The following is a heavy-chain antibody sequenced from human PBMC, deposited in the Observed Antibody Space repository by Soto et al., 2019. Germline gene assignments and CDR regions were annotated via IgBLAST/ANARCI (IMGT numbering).Heavy chain of an antibody. CDR3: ARVPGRL. V-gene: IGHV3-53*02. CDR2: VYSGGAT. Sequence: QLVETGGGVIQPGTSLTLSCAASGFSVSRNYMTWVRQAPGKGLEWVSVVYSGGATFYADSVQGRFILSRDDSQNTTYLQMNHLRAEDTAVYYCARVPGRLWGRGTVVTVAS. CDR1: GFSVSRNY. D-gene: IGHD3-10*01. J-gene: IGHJ4*02.